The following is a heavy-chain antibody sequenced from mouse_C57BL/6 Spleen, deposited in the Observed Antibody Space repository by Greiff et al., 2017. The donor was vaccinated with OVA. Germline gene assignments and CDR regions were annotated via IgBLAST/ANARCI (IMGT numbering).Heavy chain of an antibody. CDR2: ISYDGSN. CDR3: ARGSDGYYGAMDY. D-gene: IGHD2-3*01. Sequence: ESGPGLVKPSQSLSLTCSVTGYSITSGYYWNWIRQFPGNKLEWMGYISYDGSNNYNPSLKNRISITRDTSKNQCFLKLNSVTTEDTATYYCARGSDGYYGAMDYWGQGTSVTVSS. V-gene: IGHV3-6*01. J-gene: IGHJ4*01. CDR1: GYSITSGYY.